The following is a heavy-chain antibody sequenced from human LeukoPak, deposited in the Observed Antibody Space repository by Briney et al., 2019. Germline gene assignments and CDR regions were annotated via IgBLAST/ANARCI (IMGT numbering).Heavy chain of an antibody. J-gene: IGHJ3*02. V-gene: IGHV3-7*01. CDR2: IKQDGSEK. CDR1: GFTFSSYW. D-gene: IGHD2-21*02. CDR3: ALPVVTAIDGNAFDI. Sequence: GGSLRLSCAASGFTFSSYWMSWVRQAPGKGLEWAANIKQDGSEKYYVDSVKGRFTISRDNAKNSLYLQMNSLRAEDTAVYCCALPVVTAIDGNAFDIWGQGTMVTVSS.